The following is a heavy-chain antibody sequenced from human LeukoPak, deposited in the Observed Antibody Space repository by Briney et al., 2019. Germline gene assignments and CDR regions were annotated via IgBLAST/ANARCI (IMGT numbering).Heavy chain of an antibody. CDR2: IKSDRTKT. J-gene: IGHJ3*02. CDR3: TFSSYGDHVGVDAFDM. V-gene: IGHV3-74*01. Sequence: PGGSLRLSCAASGFTFSTYCMHWVRHAPEKGLVWVSRIKSDRTKTNYADSVKGRFTISRDNDKNTVYLKMNSLSAEDTAMYYCTFSSYGDHVGVDAFDMWGEGTMVTVS. CDR1: GFTFSTYC. D-gene: IGHD4-17*01.